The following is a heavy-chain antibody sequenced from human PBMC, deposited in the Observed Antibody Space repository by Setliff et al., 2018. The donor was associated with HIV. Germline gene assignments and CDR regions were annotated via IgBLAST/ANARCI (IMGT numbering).Heavy chain of an antibody. J-gene: IGHJ3*01. CDR1: VGPFSAYY. Sequence: SETLSLTCAVYVGPFSAYYWSWIRQSPGKGLEWIGEINHSGSPNYTPSLKSRVTISADTSKNQFSLKLTSVTAADTAVYYCARVRVGATDFALDVWGRGTMVTVSS. D-gene: IGHD1-26*01. CDR3: ARVRVGATDFALDV. V-gene: IGHV4-34*01. CDR2: INHSGSP.